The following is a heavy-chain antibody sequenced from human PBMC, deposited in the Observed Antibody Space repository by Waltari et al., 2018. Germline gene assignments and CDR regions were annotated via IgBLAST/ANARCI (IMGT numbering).Heavy chain of an antibody. J-gene: IGHJ4*02. V-gene: IGHV3-23*01. D-gene: IGHD3-3*01. CDR2: ISGSGGST. CDR3: AKGITIFGVVIPYFDY. CDR1: GFTFSSYA. Sequence: EVQLLESGGGLVQPGGSLRLSCAASGFTFSSYAMSWVRQAPGKGLEWVSAISGSGGSTYYADSVKGRFTISRDNSKNTLYLQMNSLRAEDTAVYYCAKGITIFGVVIPYFDYGGQGTLVTVSS.